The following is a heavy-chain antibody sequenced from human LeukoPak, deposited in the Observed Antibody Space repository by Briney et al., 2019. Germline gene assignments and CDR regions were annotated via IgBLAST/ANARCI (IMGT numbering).Heavy chain of an antibody. CDR1: GFTFSSYW. CDR3: ARDVGGSYIDY. V-gene: IGHV3-7*01. J-gene: IGHJ4*02. CDR2: IKQDGSEK. D-gene: IGHD1-26*01. Sequence: PGGSLRLSCAASGFTFSSYWMSWVRQAPGKGLEWVANIKQDGSEKYYVDSVKGRFTISRDNAKNSPYLQMNSLRAEDTAVYYCARDVGGSYIDYWGQGTLVTVSS.